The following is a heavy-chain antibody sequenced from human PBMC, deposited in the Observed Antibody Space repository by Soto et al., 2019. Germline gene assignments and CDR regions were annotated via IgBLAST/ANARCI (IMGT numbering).Heavy chain of an antibody. CDR1: GFTFTSYA. CDR3: ARGSGYSEY. CDR2: ISNDGDHK. V-gene: IGHV3-30-3*01. D-gene: IGHD2-15*01. Sequence: QVQLVESGGGVVQPGRSLRLSCTASGFTFTSYAMHWVRQAPGKGLEWVALISNDGDHKYFGASVKGRFTISRDNSMKTLYLQMSSLRSEDKALYYCARGSGYSEYWGQGTLVTVSS. J-gene: IGHJ4*02.